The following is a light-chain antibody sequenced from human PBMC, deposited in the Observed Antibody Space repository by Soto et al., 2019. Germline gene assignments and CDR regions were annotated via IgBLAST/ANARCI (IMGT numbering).Light chain of an antibody. J-gene: IGKJ4*01. Sequence: IQFTQSPSSLSASVGDRVTITCRASQGISSYLTWYQQKPGKAPKLLIYAASTLHSGVPSKFSGSGSGTDFTLTISSLQPEDFATYYCQQLNSYPLTFGGGTKVDIK. CDR2: AAS. CDR3: QQLNSYPLT. CDR1: QGISSY. V-gene: IGKV1-9*01.